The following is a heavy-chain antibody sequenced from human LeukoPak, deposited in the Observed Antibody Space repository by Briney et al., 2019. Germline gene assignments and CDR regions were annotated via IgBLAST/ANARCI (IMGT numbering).Heavy chain of an antibody. D-gene: IGHD3-10*01. J-gene: IGHJ4*02. V-gene: IGHV4-30-2*01. CDR3: ARVGPDYYGSGSYEDY. CDR2: IYHGGST. CDR1: GGSISSGGYS. Sequence: SETLSLTCAVSGGSISSGGYSWSWIRQPPGKGLEWIGYIYHGGSTYYNPSLKSRVTISVDRSKNQFSLKLSSVTAADTAVYYCARVGPDYYGSGSYEDYWGQGTLVTVSS.